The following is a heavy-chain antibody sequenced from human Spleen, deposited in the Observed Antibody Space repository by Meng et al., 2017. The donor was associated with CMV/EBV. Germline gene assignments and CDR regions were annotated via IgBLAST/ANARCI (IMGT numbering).Heavy chain of an antibody. CDR3: ARDVAVTTSSAFDI. V-gene: IGHV4-34*01. Sequence: SETLSLTCAVYGGSFSGYYWSWIRQPPGKGLEWLGEINHGGSTNYNPPLKSRVTISVDTSKNQLSLKLSSVTAADTAVYHCARDVAVTTSSAFDIWGQGTMVTVSS. CDR1: GGSFSGYY. J-gene: IGHJ3*02. CDR2: INHGGST. D-gene: IGHD2-21*02.